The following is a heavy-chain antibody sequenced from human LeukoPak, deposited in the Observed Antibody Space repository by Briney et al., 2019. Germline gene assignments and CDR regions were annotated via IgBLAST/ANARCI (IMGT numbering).Heavy chain of an antibody. V-gene: IGHV3-20*04. Sequence: GGSLRLSCAASGFTFDDYGMSWVRQAPGKGLEWVSGINWNGGSTGYADSVKGRFTISRDNAMNSLYLQMNSLRAEDTALYYCARDRSSAGQDDALDIWGQGTMVTVSS. CDR1: GFTFDDYG. J-gene: IGHJ3*02. CDR3: ARDRSSAGQDDALDI. D-gene: IGHD6-6*01. CDR2: INWNGGST.